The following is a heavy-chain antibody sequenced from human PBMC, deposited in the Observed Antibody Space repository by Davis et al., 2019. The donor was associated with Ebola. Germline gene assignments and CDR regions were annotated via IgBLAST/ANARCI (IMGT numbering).Heavy chain of an antibody. J-gene: IGHJ4*02. CDR2: IYYSGST. CDR1: GGSISSSSYY. D-gene: IGHD4-23*01. Sequence: MPSETLSLTCTVSGGSISSSSYYWGWIRQPPGKGLEWIGSIYYSGSTYYNPSLKSRVTISVDTSKNQFSLKLSSVTAADTAVYYCARGAGGTSDFWGQGTLVTVSS. CDR3: ARGAGGTSDF. V-gene: IGHV4-39*01.